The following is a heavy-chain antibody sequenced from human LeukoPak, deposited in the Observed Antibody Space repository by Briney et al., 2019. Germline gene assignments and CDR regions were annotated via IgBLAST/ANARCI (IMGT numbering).Heavy chain of an antibody. V-gene: IGHV4-38-2*02. D-gene: IGHD2-2*01. CDR1: GYSISSGYY. J-gene: IGHJ4*02. CDR2: IYHSGST. CDR3: ARSFIVVVPAAPDY. Sequence: SETLSLTCTVSGYSISSGYYCGWIRQPPGKGLEWIGSIYHSGSTYYNPSLKSRVTISVDTSKNQFSLKLSSVTAADTSVYYCARSFIVVVPAAPDYWGQGTLVTVSS.